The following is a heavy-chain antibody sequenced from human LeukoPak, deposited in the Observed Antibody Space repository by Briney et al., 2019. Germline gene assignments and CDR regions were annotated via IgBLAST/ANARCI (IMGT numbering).Heavy chain of an antibody. D-gene: IGHD3-10*01. Sequence: SETLSLTCTVSSGSISSGGYYWSWIRQHPGKGLEWIGYIYYSGSTYYNPSLKSRVTISVDTSKNQFSLKLSSVTAADTAVYYCARDSGSGSYFFPNWFDPWGQGTLVTVSS. J-gene: IGHJ5*02. CDR3: ARDSGSGSYFFPNWFDP. CDR2: IYYSGST. V-gene: IGHV4-31*03. CDR1: SGSISSGGYY.